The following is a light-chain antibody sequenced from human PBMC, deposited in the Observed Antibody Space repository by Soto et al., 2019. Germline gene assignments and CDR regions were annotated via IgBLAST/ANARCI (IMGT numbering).Light chain of an antibody. CDR1: RSDVGGYKY. Sequence: QSVLTQPASLSGSPGQSITISCTGTRSDVGGYKYVSWYQQHPGKAPKLMIYEVSNRPSGVSNRFSGSKSGNTASLTISGLQAEDEADYYCSSYTSSSTIYVFGTGTKVTVL. CDR3: SSYTSSSTIYV. J-gene: IGLJ1*01. V-gene: IGLV2-14*01. CDR2: EVS.